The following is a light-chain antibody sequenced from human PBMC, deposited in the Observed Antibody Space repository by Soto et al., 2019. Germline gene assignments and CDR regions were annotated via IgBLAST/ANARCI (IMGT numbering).Light chain of an antibody. J-gene: IGLJ1*01. V-gene: IGLV2-14*01. CDR2: DVS. CDR1: SSDVGGYNF. CDR3: SSYTSSSTLV. Sequence: QSVLTQPASVSGSIGQSITISCTGTSSDVGGYNFVSWFQQHPGKAPKLMIYDVSDRPSGVSNRFSGSKSGNTASLTISGLQAEDAAAYYCSSYTSSSTLVFGTGTKLTVL.